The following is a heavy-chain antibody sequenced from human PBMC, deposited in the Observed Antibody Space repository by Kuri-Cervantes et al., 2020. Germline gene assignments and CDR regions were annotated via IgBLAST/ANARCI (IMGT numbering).Heavy chain of an antibody. V-gene: IGHV4-59*01. CDR2: IYYSGST. Sequence: ESLKISCTVSGGSISSYYWSWIRQPPGKGLEWIGYIYYSGSTNYNPSLKSRVTISVDTSKNQFSLNLSSVTAADTAVYYCARGRIAPYFDYWGQGTLVTVSS. CDR3: ARGRIAPYFDY. D-gene: IGHD6-13*01. J-gene: IGHJ4*02. CDR1: GGSISSYY.